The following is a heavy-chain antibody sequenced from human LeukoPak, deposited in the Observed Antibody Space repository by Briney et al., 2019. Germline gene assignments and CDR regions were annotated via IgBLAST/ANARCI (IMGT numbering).Heavy chain of an antibody. CDR1: GFTFSSYN. D-gene: IGHD3-16*02. V-gene: IGHV3-21*01. J-gene: IGHJ4*02. CDR2: IISVSACI. CDR3: ARAYTGYDYVWGSYRPPPFDY. Sequence: PGGALRLSCAASGFTFSSYNINWVRQAPGKGLEWVSSIISVSACIYYADSVKGRFTISRDNAKNSLYLQMNSLRAEDTAVYYCARAYTGYDYVWGSYRPPPFDYWGQGTLVT.